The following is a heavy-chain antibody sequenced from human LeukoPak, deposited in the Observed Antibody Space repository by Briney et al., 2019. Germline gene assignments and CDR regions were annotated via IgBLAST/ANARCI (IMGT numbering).Heavy chain of an antibody. D-gene: IGHD3-10*01. CDR1: GFTFSDYT. CDR3: AKDRVYYGSGSYSYYFDY. J-gene: IGHJ4*02. Sequence: GGSLRLSCAASGFTFSDYTMNWVRQAPGKGLEWVSAISGSGGSTYYADSVKGRFTISRDNSKNTLYLQMNSLRAEDTAVYYCAKDRVYYGSGSYSYYFDYWGQGTLVTVSS. V-gene: IGHV3-23*01. CDR2: ISGSGGST.